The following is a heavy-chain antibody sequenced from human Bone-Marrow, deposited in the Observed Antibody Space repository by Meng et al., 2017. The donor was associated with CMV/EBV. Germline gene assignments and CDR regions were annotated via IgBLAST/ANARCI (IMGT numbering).Heavy chain of an antibody. CDR2: KSAYSGNT. J-gene: IGHJ4*02. D-gene: IGHD2-2*01. Sequence: FTSCGTRGVGQARGQGVEWMGWKSAYSGNTNYAQRLQGSDTMTTDTPTSTAYMELRSLRSDDTAVYYCARDGRDLSTSMLFVKDYWGQGTLVTVSS. CDR1: FTSCG. CDR3: ARDGRDLSTSMLFVKDY. V-gene: IGHV1-18*01.